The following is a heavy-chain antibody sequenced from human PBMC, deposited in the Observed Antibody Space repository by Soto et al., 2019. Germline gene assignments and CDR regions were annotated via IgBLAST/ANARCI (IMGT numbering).Heavy chain of an antibody. CDR1: GGSISSGGYY. CDR3: ARDDSGGSMDV. D-gene: IGHD3-10*01. CDR2: IYYSGST. V-gene: IGHV4-31*03. J-gene: IGHJ6*03. Sequence: SETLSLTCTVSGGSISSGGYYWSWIRQHPGKGLEWIGYIYYSGSTYYNPSLKSRVTISVDTSKNQFFLKLSSVTASDTVVYYCARDDSGGSMDVWGKGTTVTVSS.